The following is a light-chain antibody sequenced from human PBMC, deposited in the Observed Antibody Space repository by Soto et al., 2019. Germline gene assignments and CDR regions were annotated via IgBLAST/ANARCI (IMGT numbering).Light chain of an antibody. J-gene: IGLJ1*01. Sequence: QSALAQPASVSGSPGQAITISCTGASSDVGGYDFVSWFQQHPGKAPKLLIYEVSNRPSGVSNRFSGSKSGNTASLTISGLQAEDESDYFCSSYTSSSDFYIFXTGTKVTV. CDR1: SSDVGGYDF. CDR2: EVS. V-gene: IGLV2-14*01. CDR3: SSYTSSSDFYI.